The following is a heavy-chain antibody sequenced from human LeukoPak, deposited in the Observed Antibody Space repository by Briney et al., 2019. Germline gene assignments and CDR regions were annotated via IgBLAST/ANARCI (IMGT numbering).Heavy chain of an antibody. CDR3: VREVFGSTYYYDSSGYPYFDY. CDR1: GGSISSYY. Sequence: SETLSLTCTVSGGSISSYYWSWIRQPAGKGLEWIGRIYTSGSTNYNPSLKSRVTMSVDTSKNQFSLKLSSVTAADTAVYYCVREVFGSTYYYDSSGYPYFDYWGQGTLVTVSS. CDR2: IYTSGST. V-gene: IGHV4-4*07. J-gene: IGHJ4*02. D-gene: IGHD3-22*01.